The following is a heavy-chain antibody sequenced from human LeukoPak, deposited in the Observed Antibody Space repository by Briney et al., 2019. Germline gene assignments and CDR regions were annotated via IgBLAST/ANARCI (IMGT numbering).Heavy chain of an antibody. J-gene: IGHJ4*02. CDR2: ISYDGSNK. CDR3: AKDSRYSGYDAYFDY. D-gene: IGHD5-12*01. V-gene: IGHV3-30-3*01. CDR1: GFTFSSYA. Sequence: GGSLRLSCAASGFTFSSYAMHWVRQAPGKGLEWVAVISYDGSNKYYADSVKGRFTISRDNSKNTLYLQMNSLRAEDTALYYCAKDSRYSGYDAYFDYWAREPWSPSPQ.